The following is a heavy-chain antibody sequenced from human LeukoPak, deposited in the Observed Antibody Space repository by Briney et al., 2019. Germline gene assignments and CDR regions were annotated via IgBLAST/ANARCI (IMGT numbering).Heavy chain of an antibody. D-gene: IGHD3-9*01. CDR1: GFTVSSNY. CDR2: IYNGGST. J-gene: IGHJ3*02. Sequence: GGSLRLSCAASGFTVSSNYMSWVRQAPGKGLEWVSVIYNGGSTHYADSVKGRLTFSRDNSKNTLYLQMNSLRAEDTAVYYCARVIVTGYYDAFDIWGQGTMVTVSS. CDR3: ARVIVTGYYDAFDI. V-gene: IGHV3-53*01.